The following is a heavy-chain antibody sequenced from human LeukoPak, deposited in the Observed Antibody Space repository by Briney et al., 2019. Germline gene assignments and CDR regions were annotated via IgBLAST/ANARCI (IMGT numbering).Heavy chain of an antibody. CDR3: ARGFASSWYYFDC. D-gene: IGHD6-13*01. Sequence: SSETLSLTCIVSGGSISNFYWSWIRQSAGRGLEWIGRIYTSGTTNHNPSLKSRVTMSLDTSKNQFSLRLSSVTAADTAIYFCARGFASSWYYFDCWGQGTLVTVSS. CDR1: GGSISNFY. CDR2: IYTSGTT. V-gene: IGHV4-4*07. J-gene: IGHJ4*02.